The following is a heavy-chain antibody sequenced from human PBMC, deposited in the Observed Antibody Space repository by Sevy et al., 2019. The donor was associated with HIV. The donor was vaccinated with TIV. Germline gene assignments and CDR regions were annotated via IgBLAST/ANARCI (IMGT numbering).Heavy chain of an antibody. J-gene: IGHJ6*02. CDR3: ARDYGSGSYSTLYYYYGMDV. CDR1: RYTFTSYG. V-gene: IGHV1-18*01. Sequence: ASVKVSCKASRYTFTSYGISWVRQAPAQGLEWMGWISAYNGNTNYAQKLQGRVTMTKDTSTSTAYMELRSLRSDDTAVYYCARDYGSGSYSTLYYYYGMDVWGQGTTVTVSS. D-gene: IGHD3-10*01. CDR2: ISAYNGNT.